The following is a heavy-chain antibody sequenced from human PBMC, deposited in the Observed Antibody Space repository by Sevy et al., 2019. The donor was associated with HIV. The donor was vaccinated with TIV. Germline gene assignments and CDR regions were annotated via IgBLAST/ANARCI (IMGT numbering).Heavy chain of an antibody. V-gene: IGHV4-31*03. CDR3: ARAGTRGSGYYY. CDR2: IYYSGST. J-gene: IGHJ4*02. D-gene: IGHD3-22*01. Sequence: SETLSLTCTVSGGSISSGGYYWSWIRQHPGKGLEWIGYIYYSGSTYYNSSLKSRVTISVDTSKNQFSLKLSSVTAADTAVYYCARAGTRGSGYYYWGQGTLVTVSS. CDR1: GGSISSGGYY.